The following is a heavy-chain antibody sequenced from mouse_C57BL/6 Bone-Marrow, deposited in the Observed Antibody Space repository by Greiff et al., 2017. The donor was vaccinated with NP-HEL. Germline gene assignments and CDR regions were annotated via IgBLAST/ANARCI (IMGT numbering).Heavy chain of an antibody. CDR1: GFSLSTSGMG. CDR3: ARRAVRTSIYYDYDEVYYFDC. J-gene: IGHJ2*01. V-gene: IGHV8-12*01. CDR2: IYWDDDK. D-gene: IGHD2-4*01. Sequence: QVTLKVSGPGILQSSQTLSLTCSFSGFSLSTSGMGVSWIRQPSGKGLEWLAHIYWDDDKRYNPSLKSRLTISKDTSRNQVFLKITSVDTADTATYYCARRAVRTSIYYDYDEVYYFDCWGQGTTLTVSS.